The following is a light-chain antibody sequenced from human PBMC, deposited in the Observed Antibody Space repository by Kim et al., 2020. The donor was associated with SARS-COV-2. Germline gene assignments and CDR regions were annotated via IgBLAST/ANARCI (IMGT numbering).Light chain of an antibody. J-gene: IGLJ3*02. CDR1: SGSIASNY. CDR2: EDN. Sequence: NFMLTQPHSVSESPGKTVTISCTRSSGSIASNYVQWYQQRPGSAPTTVIYEDNQRPSGVPDRFSGSIDSSSNSASLTISGLKTEDEADYYCQSYDSSNQVCGGGTKLTVL. CDR3: QSYDSSNQV. V-gene: IGLV6-57*04.